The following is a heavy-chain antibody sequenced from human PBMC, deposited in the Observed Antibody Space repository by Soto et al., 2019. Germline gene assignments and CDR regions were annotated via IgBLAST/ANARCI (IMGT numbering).Heavy chain of an antibody. CDR3: AKGNYGSDY. CDR2: ISDSGGRT. Sequence: GGSLRLSCAASGFTFSSYGMSWVRQAPGKGLEWVSSISDSGGRTNYADSVKGRFTISRDNSKNTPSLQMSSLRVEDTAVYYCAKGNYGSDYWGQGTLVTVSS. J-gene: IGHJ4*02. V-gene: IGHV3-23*01. D-gene: IGHD3-10*01. CDR1: GFTFSSYG.